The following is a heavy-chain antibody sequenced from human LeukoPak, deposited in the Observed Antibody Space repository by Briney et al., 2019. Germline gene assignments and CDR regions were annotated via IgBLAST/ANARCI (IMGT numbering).Heavy chain of an antibody. D-gene: IGHD2-15*01. V-gene: IGHV3-30*18. J-gene: IGHJ5*02. CDR1: GFTFSSYG. Sequence: GGSLRLSCAASGFTFSSYGMHWIRQAPGKGLEWVAVISYDGSNKYYADSVKGRFTISRDNSKNTLYLQMNSLRAEDTAVYYCAKDSKIVVVVAATLNWFDPWGQGTLVTVSS. CDR2: ISYDGSNK. CDR3: AKDSKIVVVVAATLNWFDP.